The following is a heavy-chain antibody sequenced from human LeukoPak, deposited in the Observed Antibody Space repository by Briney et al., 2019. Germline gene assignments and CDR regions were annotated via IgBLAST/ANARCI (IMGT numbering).Heavy chain of an antibody. CDR2: INAGNGNT. J-gene: IGHJ4*02. V-gene: IGHV1-3*01. Sequence: GASVKVSCKASGYTFTSYYMHWVRQAPGQRLEWMGWINAGNGNTKYSQKFQGRVTITRDTSAGTAYMELSSLRSEDTAVYYCARGLRYCSGGSCLKYWGQGTLVTVSS. D-gene: IGHD2-15*01. CDR3: ARGLRYCSGGSCLKY. CDR1: GYTFTSYY.